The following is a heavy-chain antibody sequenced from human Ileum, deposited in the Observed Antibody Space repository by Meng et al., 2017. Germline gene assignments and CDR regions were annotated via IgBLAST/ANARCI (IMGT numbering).Heavy chain of an antibody. CDR2: IYHIGST. CDR1: WRSTGRVNW. J-gene: IGHJ4*02. Sequence: QLQLQSWGRGRVKPAGPRSLTRPCSWRSTGRVNWSGWVRRPPGKGLEWIGEIYHIGSTNYNPSLKSRVTISVDKSKNQFSLKLSSVTASDTAVYYCARESHYGGNFVTFDYWGQGTLFTVSS. D-gene: IGHD4-23*01. V-gene: IGHV4-4*02. CDR3: ARESHYGGNFVTFDY.